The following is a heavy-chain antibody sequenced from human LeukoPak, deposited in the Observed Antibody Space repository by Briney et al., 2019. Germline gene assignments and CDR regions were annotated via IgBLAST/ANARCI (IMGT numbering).Heavy chain of an antibody. Sequence: SETLSLTCIVSGDSISSGSYYWSWIRQPAGKGLEWIGRIYTSGSTNYNPSLKSRVTMSVDTSKNQFSLKLSSVTAADTAVYYCARGQYYYDSSGSRYFDYWGQGTLVTVSS. CDR1: GDSISSGSYY. J-gene: IGHJ4*02. V-gene: IGHV4-61*02. CDR3: ARGQYYYDSSGSRYFDY. CDR2: IYTSGST. D-gene: IGHD3-22*01.